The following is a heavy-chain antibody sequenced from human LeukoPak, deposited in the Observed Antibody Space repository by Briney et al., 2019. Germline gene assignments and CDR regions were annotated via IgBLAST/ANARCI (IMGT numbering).Heavy chain of an antibody. D-gene: IGHD3-3*01. CDR1: GGFINSSNYY. J-gene: IGHJ3*02. CDR2: IYYGGNT. CDR3: ARTVNPTIYDAFDI. Sequence: SETLSLTCTVSGGFINSSNYYWGWIRQPPGKGLEGIGTIYYGGNTHYNPSPKTRVTISIGRPKNRFSLKLSSVTAADMAVFYCARTVNPTIYDAFDIWGQGTMVTVSS. V-gene: IGHV4-39*01.